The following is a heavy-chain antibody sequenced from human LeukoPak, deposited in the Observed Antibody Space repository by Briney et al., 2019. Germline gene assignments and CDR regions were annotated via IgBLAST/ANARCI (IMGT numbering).Heavy chain of an antibody. V-gene: IGHV1-24*01. CDR3: ATATWQWLAPSDAFDI. J-gene: IGHJ3*02. CDR2: FDPEDGET. D-gene: IGHD6-19*01. CDR1: GYTLTELS. Sequence: ASVKVSCKVSGYTLTELSMHWVRQAPGKGLEWMGGFDPEDGETIYAQKFQGRVTMTEDTSTDTAYMELSSLRSEDTAVYYCATATWQWLAPSDAFDIWGQGTMVTVSS.